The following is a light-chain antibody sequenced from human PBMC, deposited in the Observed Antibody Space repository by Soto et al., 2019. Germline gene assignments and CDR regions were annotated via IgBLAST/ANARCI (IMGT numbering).Light chain of an antibody. CDR1: QSVSSN. CDR2: GAS. CDR3: QQYNNWPPNT. V-gene: IGKV3-15*01. J-gene: IGKJ4*01. Sequence: EIVMTQSPATLSVSPGERATLSCRASQSVSSNLAWYQQKPGQAHRLLIYGASTRATGIPARFSGSGSGTEFTLTISSLQSEDFAVYYCQQYNNWPPNTFGGGTKVEIK.